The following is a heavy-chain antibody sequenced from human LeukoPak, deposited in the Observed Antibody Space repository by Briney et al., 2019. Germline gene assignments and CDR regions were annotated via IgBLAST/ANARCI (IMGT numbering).Heavy chain of an antibody. CDR3: ARGSSWPPDAFDI. V-gene: IGHV3-74*01. D-gene: IGHD6-13*01. Sequence: GSLRLSCAASGFAFSDNWMHWVRQAPGKGLEWVSAINSDGSSINYADSVQGRFTISRDNAKNMLYLQMDSLRAEDTSVYYCARGSSWPPDAFDIWGQGTMVTVSS. CDR1: GFAFSDNW. J-gene: IGHJ3*02. CDR2: INSDGSSI.